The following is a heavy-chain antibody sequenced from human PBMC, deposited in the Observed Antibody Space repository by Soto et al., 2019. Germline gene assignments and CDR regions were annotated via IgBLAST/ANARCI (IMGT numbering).Heavy chain of an antibody. Sequence: EVQLLESGGGLVQPGGSLRLSCAASGFTFSSYAMSWVRQAPGKGLEWVSAISGSGGSTYYTDSVKGRFTISRDNSKNTLYLQMNSLRAEDTAVYYCAKSLYGDYSGMDVWGQGTTVTVSS. D-gene: IGHD4-17*01. CDR1: GFTFSSYA. J-gene: IGHJ6*02. CDR3: AKSLYGDYSGMDV. V-gene: IGHV3-23*01. CDR2: ISGSGGST.